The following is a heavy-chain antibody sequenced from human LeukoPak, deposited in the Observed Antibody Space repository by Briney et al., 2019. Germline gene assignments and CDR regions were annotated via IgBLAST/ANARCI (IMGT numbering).Heavy chain of an antibody. CDR2: IKSKTDGGAT. Sequence: GGSLRLSCAASGFTFSNAWMSWVRQAPGKGPEWVGRIKSKTDGGATDYAAPVKGRFTISRDDSKNTLYLQMNSLKTEDTAVYYCTIDFPRIAAAGYVMDVWGQGTTVTVSS. CDR3: TIDFPRIAAAGYVMDV. CDR1: GFTFSNAW. V-gene: IGHV3-15*01. D-gene: IGHD6-13*01. J-gene: IGHJ6*02.